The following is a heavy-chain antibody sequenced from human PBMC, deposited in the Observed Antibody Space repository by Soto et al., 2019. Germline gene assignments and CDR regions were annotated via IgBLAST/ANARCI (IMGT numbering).Heavy chain of an antibody. CDR3: AGITPNGMIVVVITN. V-gene: IGHV4-39*01. Sequence: SETLSLTCTVSGGSISSSSYYWGWIRQPPGKGLEWIGSIYYSGSTYYNPSLKSRVTISVDTSKNQFSLKLSSVTAADTAVYYCAGITPNGMIVVVITNWGQGTLVTVSS. D-gene: IGHD3-22*01. CDR2: IYYSGST. CDR1: GGSISSSSYY. J-gene: IGHJ4*02.